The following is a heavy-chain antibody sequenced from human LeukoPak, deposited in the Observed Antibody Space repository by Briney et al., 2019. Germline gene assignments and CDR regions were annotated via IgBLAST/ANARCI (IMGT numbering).Heavy chain of an antibody. CDR1: GYTFTGYY. V-gene: IGHV1-2*02. D-gene: IGHD6-19*01. CDR3: ARDSAHSSGWIIDY. J-gene: IGHJ4*02. CDR2: INPNSGGT. Sequence: ASVKVSCKASGYTFTGYYMHWVRQAPGQGLEWMGWINPNSGGTNYAQKLQGRVTMTRDTSISTAYMELSSLRSDDTAVYYCARDSAHSSGWIIDYWGQGTLVTVSS.